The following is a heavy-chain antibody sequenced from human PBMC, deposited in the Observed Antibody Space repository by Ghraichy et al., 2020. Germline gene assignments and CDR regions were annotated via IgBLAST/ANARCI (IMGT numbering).Heavy chain of an antibody. CDR1: GGSISSSSYY. CDR3: ARDADLDTAMVIDY. CDR2: IYYSGST. Sequence: SETLSLTCTVSGGSISSSSYYWGWIRQPPGKGLEWIGSIYYSGSTYYNPSLKSRVTISVDTSKNQFSLKLSSVTAADTAVYYCARDADLDTAMVIDYWGQGTLVTVSS. D-gene: IGHD5-18*01. V-gene: IGHV4-39*07. J-gene: IGHJ4*02.